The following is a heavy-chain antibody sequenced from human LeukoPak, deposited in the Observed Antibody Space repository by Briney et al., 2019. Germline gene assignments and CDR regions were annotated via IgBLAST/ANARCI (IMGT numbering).Heavy chain of an antibody. Sequence: PGGSLNLPCTTSGFNFRPYWMGWFGQAPGRGLEWLANIHQHGSKENYLDSVQGRFTISRDNAKSSIYLQMNSLRAEDTAIYYCARIGHDLYQTFDFWGNGNLITVSS. D-gene: IGHD2-2*01. J-gene: IGHJ4*01. CDR2: IHQHGSKE. V-gene: IGHV3-7*03. CDR1: GFNFRPYW. CDR3: ARIGHDLYQTFDF.